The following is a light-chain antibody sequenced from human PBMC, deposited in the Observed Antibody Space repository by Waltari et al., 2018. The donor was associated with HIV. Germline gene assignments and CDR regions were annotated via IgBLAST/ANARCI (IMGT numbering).Light chain of an antibody. Sequence: QSALTQPPSASGSPGQSVTISCTGTSSDVGGYNYVSWHQQHPGKDPKLMIYDVIKRPSGVPDRFSGSKSGNTASLTVSGLQPEDEADYYCSSHAGSKVVFGGGTRLTVL. CDR3: SSHAGSKVV. J-gene: IGLJ2*01. CDR1: SSDVGGYNY. CDR2: DVI. V-gene: IGLV2-8*01.